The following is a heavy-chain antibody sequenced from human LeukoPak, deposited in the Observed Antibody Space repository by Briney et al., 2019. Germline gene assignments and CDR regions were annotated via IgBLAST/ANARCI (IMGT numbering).Heavy chain of an antibody. D-gene: IGHD6-13*01. CDR1: GFTFSSYA. Sequence: GGSLRLSCAASGFTFSSYAMHWVRQAPGKGLEWVAVISYDGSNKYYADSVKGRFTISRDNAKNSLYLQMNSLRAEDTAVYYCARAPGYSSSWDYYYYYYYMDVWGKGTTVTVSS. J-gene: IGHJ6*03. V-gene: IGHV3-30*04. CDR2: ISYDGSNK. CDR3: ARAPGYSSSWDYYYYYYYMDV.